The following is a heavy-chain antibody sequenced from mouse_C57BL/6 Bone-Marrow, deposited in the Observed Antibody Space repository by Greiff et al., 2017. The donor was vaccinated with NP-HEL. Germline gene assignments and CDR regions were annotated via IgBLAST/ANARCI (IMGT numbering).Heavy chain of an antibody. Sequence: QVQLQQSGPELVKPGASVKISCKASGYAFSSSWMNWVKQRPGKGLEWIGRIYPGDGDTNYNGKFKGKATLTADNSSSTAYMQLSSLTSEDSAVYFCAEDYYGSRRFAYWGQGTLVTVSA. D-gene: IGHD1-1*01. J-gene: IGHJ3*01. CDR3: AEDYYGSRRFAY. CDR2: IYPGDGDT. V-gene: IGHV1-82*01. CDR1: GYAFSSSW.